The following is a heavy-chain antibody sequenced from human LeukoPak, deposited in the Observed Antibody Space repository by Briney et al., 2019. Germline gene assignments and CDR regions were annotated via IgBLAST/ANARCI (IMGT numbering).Heavy chain of an antibody. CDR2: ISYSGTT. J-gene: IGHJ6*03. CDR3: ARVGGVVPAAWAYYYYYMDV. CDR1: GGPINGYS. D-gene: IGHD2-2*01. V-gene: IGHV4-59*01. Sequence: PSETLSLTCTVSGGPINGYSWSWIRQPPGRGLEWIGNISYSGTTNYNPSLKSRVTISIHTSKNQFSLKLSSVTAADTAVYYCARVGGVVPAAWAYYYYYMDVWGKGTTVTVSS.